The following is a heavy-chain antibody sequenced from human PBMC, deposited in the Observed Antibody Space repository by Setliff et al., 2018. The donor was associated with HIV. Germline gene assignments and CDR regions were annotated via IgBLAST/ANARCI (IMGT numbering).Heavy chain of an antibody. V-gene: IGHV4-39*01. Sequence: PSETLSLTCTVSGGSLSSSSYSWGWIRQPPGKGLEWITIIYYSGNTYYNPSLKSRITLSVDTSKNQFSLRLTSVTASDTAVYYCARIQWLVPGGWFDPWGQGTRVTVS. CDR3: ARIQWLVPGGWFDP. D-gene: IGHD6-19*01. CDR1: GGSLSSSSYS. J-gene: IGHJ5*02. CDR2: IYYSGNT.